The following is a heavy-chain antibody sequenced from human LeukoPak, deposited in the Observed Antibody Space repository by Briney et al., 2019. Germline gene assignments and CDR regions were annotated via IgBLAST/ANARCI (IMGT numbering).Heavy chain of an antibody. D-gene: IGHD2-2*01. V-gene: IGHV3-49*04. Sequence: GGTLRLSCAASGFTFSSYAMSWVRQAPGRGLEWVGFIKSQAYSGTTEYATSVKDRFTISRDDSKSIAYLQMNSLKTEDTAVYYCTRDIVSISQPYYFDYWGQGTLVTVSS. J-gene: IGHJ4*02. CDR3: TRDIVSISQPYYFDY. CDR2: IKSQAYSGTT. CDR1: GFTFSSYA.